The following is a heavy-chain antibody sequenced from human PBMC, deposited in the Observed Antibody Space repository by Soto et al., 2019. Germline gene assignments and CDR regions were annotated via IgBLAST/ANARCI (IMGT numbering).Heavy chain of an antibody. CDR3: ARVKGGEGGKGVPLDL. Sequence: EEQLVESGGGLVQPGGSLRLACAASGFDLGGLWMHWVRQDPSKGLAWVAHVDGHGKTKYEDSVKGRFTVSRDNAKNTVQSQMHSLRVEDTAVYHCARVKGGEGGKGVPLDLWGQVLLVTVSS. J-gene: IGHJ1*01. D-gene: IGHD1-26*01. CDR1: GFDLGGLW. CDR2: VDGHGKT. V-gene: IGHV3-74*03.